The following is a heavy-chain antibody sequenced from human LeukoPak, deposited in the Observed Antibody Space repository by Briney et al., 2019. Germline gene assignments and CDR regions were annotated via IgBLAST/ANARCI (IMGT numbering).Heavy chain of an antibody. CDR1: GYTFTSYG. D-gene: IGHD2-2*02. Sequence: ASVKVSCKASGYTFTSYGISWVRQAPGQGLEWMGWISAYNGNTNYAQKLQGRVTMTTDTSTSTAHMELRSLRSDDTAVYYCARDTCSSTSCYTSWFDPWGQGTLVTVSS. CDR3: ARDTCSSTSCYTSWFDP. CDR2: ISAYNGNT. V-gene: IGHV1-18*01. J-gene: IGHJ5*02.